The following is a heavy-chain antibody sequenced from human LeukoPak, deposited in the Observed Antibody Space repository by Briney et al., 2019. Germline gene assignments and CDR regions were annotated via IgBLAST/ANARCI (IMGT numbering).Heavy chain of an antibody. CDR2: IYYSGST. J-gene: IGHJ6*02. Sequence: SETLSLTCTVSGGSISSSSYYWGWIRQPPGKGLEWIGSIYYSGSTNYNPSLKSRVTISVDTSKNQFSLKLSSVTAADTAVYYCARVATTSRIYYYYYGMDVWGQGTTVTVSS. V-gene: IGHV4-39*07. D-gene: IGHD5-12*01. CDR1: GGSISSSSYY. CDR3: ARVATTSRIYYYYYGMDV.